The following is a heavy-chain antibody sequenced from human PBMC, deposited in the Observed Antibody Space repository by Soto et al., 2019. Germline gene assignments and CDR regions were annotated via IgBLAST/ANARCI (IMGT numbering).Heavy chain of an antibody. Sequence: QVQVQQWGAGLLKPSETLSLTCAVYGGSFSGHYWSWIRQSPGKGLEWIGEISHTGNINYNPSLESHVTISVDSSQRHFSLRLTSLTAADTGVFYCARGTWEVRFAHWGQGTLVTVSS. D-gene: IGHD1-26*01. CDR2: ISHTGNI. V-gene: IGHV4-34*01. CDR1: GGSFSGHY. J-gene: IGHJ4*02. CDR3: ARGTWEVRFAH.